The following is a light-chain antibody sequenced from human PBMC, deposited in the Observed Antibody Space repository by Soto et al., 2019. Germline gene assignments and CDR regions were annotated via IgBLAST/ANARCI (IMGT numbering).Light chain of an antibody. V-gene: IGKV1-9*01. CDR1: QDISSY. CDR3: QQLHSDPIT. Sequence: IQLPQSPSSLSASVGDRVTITCRASQDISSYLAWYQQKPGKAPKLLIYTASTLLSGVPSRFSGSGSGTDFTLTISSLQPEDFATYYCQQLHSDPITFGQGTRLEIK. J-gene: IGKJ5*01. CDR2: TAS.